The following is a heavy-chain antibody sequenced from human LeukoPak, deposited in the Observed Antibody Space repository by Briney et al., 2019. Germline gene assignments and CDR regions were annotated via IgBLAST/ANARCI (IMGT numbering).Heavy chain of an antibody. V-gene: IGHV4-59*01. D-gene: IGHD2-2*02. CDR3: ARGRDCSSTSCYSGYYYYGMDV. J-gene: IGHJ6*02. Sequence: GSLRLSCAASGFTFHDYAMHWIRQPPGKGLEWIGYIYYSGSTNYNPSLKSRVTISVDTSKNQFSLKLSSVTAADTAVYYCARGRDCSSTSCYSGYYYYGMDVWGQGTTVTVSS. CDR1: GFTFHDYA. CDR2: IYYSGST.